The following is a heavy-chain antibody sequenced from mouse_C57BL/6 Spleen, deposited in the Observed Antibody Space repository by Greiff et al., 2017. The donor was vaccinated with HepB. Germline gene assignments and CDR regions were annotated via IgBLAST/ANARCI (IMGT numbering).Heavy chain of an antibody. CDR2: IHPNSGST. CDR1: GYTFTSYW. Sequence: QVQLQQPGAELVKPGASVKLSCKASGYTFTSYWMHWVKQRPGQGLEWIGMIHPNSGSTNYNEKFKRKATLTVDKSSSTAYMQLSSLTSEDSAVYYFARDETTVVAEAMDYWGQGTSVTVSS. CDR3: ARDETTVVAEAMDY. D-gene: IGHD1-1*01. J-gene: IGHJ4*01. V-gene: IGHV1-64*01.